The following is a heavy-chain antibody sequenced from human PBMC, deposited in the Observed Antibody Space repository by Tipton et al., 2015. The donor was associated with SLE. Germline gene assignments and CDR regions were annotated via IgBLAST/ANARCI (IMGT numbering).Heavy chain of an antibody. D-gene: IGHD6-13*01. Sequence: GSLRLSCAASGFTFSSYSMNWVRQAPGKGLEWVSSISSSSSYIYYADSVKGRFTISRDNATNSLYLQMNSLRAEDTAVYYCARDWGSSYLDDWGQGTLVTVSS. CDR2: ISSSSSYI. J-gene: IGHJ4*02. CDR3: ARDWGSSYLDD. CDR1: GFTFSSYS. V-gene: IGHV3-21*01.